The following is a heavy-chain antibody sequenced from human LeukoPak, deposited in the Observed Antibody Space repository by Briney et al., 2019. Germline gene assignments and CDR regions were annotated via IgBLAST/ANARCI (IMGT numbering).Heavy chain of an antibody. CDR2: IYYSGST. J-gene: IGHJ4*02. CDR3: ARVTGYMIEDYFDY. Sequence: PSETLSLTCTVSGGSISSSRYYWGWIRQPPGKGLEWIGSIYYSGSTYYKPSLKSRVTISVETSKNQFSLKLRSVTAADTAVYYCARVTGYMIEDYFDYWGQGTLVTVSS. CDR1: GGSISSSRYY. V-gene: IGHV4-39*07. D-gene: IGHD3-22*01.